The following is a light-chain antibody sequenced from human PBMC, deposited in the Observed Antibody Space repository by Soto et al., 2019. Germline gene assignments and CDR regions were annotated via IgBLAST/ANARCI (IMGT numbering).Light chain of an antibody. J-gene: IGKJ4*01. CDR3: QKHTDIPF. CDR1: QDISNY. Sequence: DIQMTQSPSSLSASVGDRVTITCRASQDISNYLAWYQQIQGKVPKLLISAASTLQSGVPSLLSGRGSRTDFTLTISSLPPEYVETYYWQKHTDIPFFGGGTKVEIK. CDR2: AAS. V-gene: IGKV1-27*01.